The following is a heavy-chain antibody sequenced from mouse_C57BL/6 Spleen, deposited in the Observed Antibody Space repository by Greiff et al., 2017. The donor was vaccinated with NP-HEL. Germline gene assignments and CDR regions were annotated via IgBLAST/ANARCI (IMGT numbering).Heavy chain of an antibody. D-gene: IGHD2-3*01. CDR3: ARERGYDGYYGGY. CDR1: GHTFTSYW. V-gene: IGHV1-50*01. Sequence: QLQQPGAELVKPGASVKLSCKASGHTFTSYWMQWVKQRPGQGLEWIGEIDPSDSYTNYNQKFKGKATLTVDTSSSTAYMQLSSLTSEDSAVYYCARERGYDGYYGGYWGKGTTLTVSS. CDR2: IDPSDSYT. J-gene: IGHJ2*01.